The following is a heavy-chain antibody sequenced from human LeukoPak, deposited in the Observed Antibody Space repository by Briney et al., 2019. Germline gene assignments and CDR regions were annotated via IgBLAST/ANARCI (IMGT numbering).Heavy chain of an antibody. V-gene: IGHV3-23*01. CDR3: ARARGYSYGNLFDY. Sequence: GGSLRLSCAASGFTFSSYAMSWVRQAPGKGLEWVSAISGSGGSTYYADSVKGRFTISRDNSKNTLYLQMNSLRAEDTAVYYCARARGYSYGNLFDYWGQGTLVTVSS. D-gene: IGHD5-18*01. J-gene: IGHJ4*02. CDR1: GFTFSSYA. CDR2: ISGSGGST.